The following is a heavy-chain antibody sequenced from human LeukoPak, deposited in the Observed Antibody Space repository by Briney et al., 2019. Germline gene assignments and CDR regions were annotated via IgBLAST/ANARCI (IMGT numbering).Heavy chain of an antibody. D-gene: IGHD1-26*01. V-gene: IGHV1-8*01. CDR2: MNPNSGNT. Sequence: ATVKVSCKASGYTFTSYDINWVRQATGQGLEWMGWMNPNSGNTGYAQKFQGRVTMTRNTSISTAYMELSSLRSEDTAVYYCARDRGWRVGATLDYWGQGTLVTVSS. J-gene: IGHJ4*02. CDR3: ARDRGWRVGATLDY. CDR1: GYTFTSYD.